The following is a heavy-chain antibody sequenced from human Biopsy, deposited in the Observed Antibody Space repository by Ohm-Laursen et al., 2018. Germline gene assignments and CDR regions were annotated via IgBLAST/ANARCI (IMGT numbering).Heavy chain of an antibody. V-gene: IGHV3-74*03. D-gene: IGHD3-16*01. CDR2: INIDGSGT. CDR1: GFTFSSYW. Sequence: SLRLSCAASGFTFSSYWMHWVRQAPGKGLVWVSRINIDGSGTKYADSVKGRFTVSRDNAKNTLYLQMNSLTAEDTAIYYCTRASRYGLDAFDMWGQGTMVTASS. J-gene: IGHJ3*02. CDR3: TRASRYGLDAFDM.